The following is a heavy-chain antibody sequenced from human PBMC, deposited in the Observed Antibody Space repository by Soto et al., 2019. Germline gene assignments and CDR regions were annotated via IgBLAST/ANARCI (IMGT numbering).Heavy chain of an antibody. V-gene: IGHV1-3*01. CDR3: ARVPSGVVPAALSF. CDR2: INAANGNT. J-gene: IGHJ4*02. D-gene: IGHD2-2*01. Sequence: QVQLVQSGAEVKKPGASVRVSCKASGFPFTYYAFHWVRQAPGKRLEWMGWINAANGNTTSSENFKGKVTITSETYASTAYMELSSLRSEDTAVYYCARVPSGVVPAALSFWGPGTLVNVSS. CDR1: GFPFTYYA.